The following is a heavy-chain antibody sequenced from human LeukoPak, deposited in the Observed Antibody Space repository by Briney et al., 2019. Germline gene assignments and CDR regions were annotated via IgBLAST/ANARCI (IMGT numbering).Heavy chain of an antibody. CDR1: CGSISSSTYY. D-gene: IGHD5-12*01. CDR2: IYYSGST. V-gene: IGHV4-39*07. J-gene: IGHJ4*02. Sequence: AETLSLTCTVSCGSISSSTYYGAWIRQPPGKGLEWIGSIYYSGSTYYNPSLKSRVTISVDTSKNQFSVNLRSVTAADTAVYYCARDLLYGGNGGAYFDYWGQGALVTVSS. CDR3: ARDLLYGGNGGAYFDY.